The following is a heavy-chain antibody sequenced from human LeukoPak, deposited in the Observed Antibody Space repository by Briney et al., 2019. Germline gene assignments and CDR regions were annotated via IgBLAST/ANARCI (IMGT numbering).Heavy chain of an antibody. CDR2: IRYDGSNK. CDR1: GFTFSSYG. J-gene: IGHJ4*02. D-gene: IGHD1-26*01. Sequence: PGGSLRLSCAASGFTFSSYGMHWVRQAPGKGLEWVAFIRYDGSNKYYADSVKGRFTTSRDNSKNTLYLQMNSLRAEDTAVYYCAKAKTWELRCSYYFDYWGQGTLVTDCS. CDR3: AKAKTWELRCSYYFDY. V-gene: IGHV3-30*02.